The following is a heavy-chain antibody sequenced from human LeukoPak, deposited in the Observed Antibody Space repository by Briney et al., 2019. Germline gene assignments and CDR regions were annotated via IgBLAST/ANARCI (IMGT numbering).Heavy chain of an antibody. D-gene: IGHD4-17*01. CDR2: IYPGDSDT. Sequence: GESLKISCKGSGYSFTSYWIGWVRQMPGKGLEWMGIIYPGDSDTRYSPSFQGQVTISADKSISTAYLQWSSLKASDTAIYYCARHWSRYGDYGNYFDYWGQGTLVTVSS. CDR1: GYSFTSYW. V-gene: IGHV5-51*01. CDR3: ARHWSRYGDYGNYFDY. J-gene: IGHJ4*02.